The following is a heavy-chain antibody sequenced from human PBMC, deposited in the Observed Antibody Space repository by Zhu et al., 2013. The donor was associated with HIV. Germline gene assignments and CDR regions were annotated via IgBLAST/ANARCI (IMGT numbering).Heavy chain of an antibody. D-gene: IGHD6-6*01. CDR2: MNPNSGNT. V-gene: IGHV1-8*03. J-gene: IGHJ3*02. CDR1: GYTFTSYD. Sequence: QVQLVQSGAEVKKPGASVRVSCKASGYTFTSYDINWVRQATGQGLEWMGWMNPNSGNTGYAQKFQGRVTITRNTSISTAYLELSSLRSEDTAVYYCARGLYSTSSKAFDIWGQGTMVTGLF. CDR3: ARGLYSTSSKAFDI.